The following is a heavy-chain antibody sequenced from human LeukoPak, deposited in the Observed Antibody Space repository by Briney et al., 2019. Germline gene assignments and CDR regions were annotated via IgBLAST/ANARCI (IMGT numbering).Heavy chain of an antibody. CDR2: IYYSGST. D-gene: IGHD5-24*01. J-gene: IGHJ4*02. Sequence: PSETLSLTCTVSGGSTSSNFWNWIRQPPGKGLEWIGYIYYSGSTNYNPSLKSRVSISVATSKNQFSLKLTSVTAADTAMYYCAGTRRDGKPDYWGQGTLVTVSS. CDR1: GGSTSSNF. CDR3: AGTRRDGKPDY. V-gene: IGHV4-59*01.